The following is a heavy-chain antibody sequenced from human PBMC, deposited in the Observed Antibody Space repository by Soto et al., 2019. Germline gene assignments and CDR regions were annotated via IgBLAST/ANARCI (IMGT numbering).Heavy chain of an antibody. V-gene: IGHV4-59*08. CDR2: IYYSGST. D-gene: IGHD1-26*01. J-gene: IGHJ4*02. CDR3: ASIYSGSSHLRY. CDR1: GGSISSYY. Sequence: QVQLQESGPGLVKPSETLSLTCTVSGGSISSYYWSWIRQPPGKGLEWIGYIYYSGSTNYNPSLTSRVTISVDTSKNQFSLKLSSVTAADTAVYYCASIYSGSSHLRYWGQGTLVTVSS.